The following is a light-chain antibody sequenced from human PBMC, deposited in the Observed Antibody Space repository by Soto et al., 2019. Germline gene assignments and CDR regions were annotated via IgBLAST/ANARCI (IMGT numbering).Light chain of an antibody. J-gene: IGKJ5*01. CDR2: GAS. CDR3: QQYNNWPIT. CDR1: QNILTN. Sequence: EIVMTQSPGTLSVSPGERATLSCRASQNILTNLAWYQQRPGQSPRLVIYGASTRAIDIPARFSGSGSGTEFTLTISSLQSEDFVVYYCQQYNNWPITFGPGTRLEI. V-gene: IGKV3-15*01.